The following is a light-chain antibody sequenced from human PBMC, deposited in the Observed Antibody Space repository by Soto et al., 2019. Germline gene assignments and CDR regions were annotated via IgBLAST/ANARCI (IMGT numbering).Light chain of an antibody. CDR3: QQRSYWPPYT. Sequence: IVLTQSPGTLSSSPGERATLSCRASQSVSTSNLAWYQQRPGQAPRLLIYGASRRATGIPDRFSGSGSGTDFTLTISSLESEDSAVYYCQQRSYWPPYTFGQGTKVDIK. V-gene: IGKV3D-20*02. CDR1: QSVSTSN. J-gene: IGKJ2*01. CDR2: GAS.